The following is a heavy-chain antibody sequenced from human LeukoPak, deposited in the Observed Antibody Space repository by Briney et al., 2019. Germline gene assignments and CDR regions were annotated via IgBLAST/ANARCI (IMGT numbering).Heavy chain of an antibody. CDR1: GFTFSNYA. D-gene: IGHD3-10*01. CDR3: AKDRGMSQRNYYYYGMDV. J-gene: IGHJ6*02. V-gene: IGHV3-30-3*01. Sequence: PGRSLRLSCAASGFTFSNYAMHWVRQAPGKGLEWVSVISYDGSNKYYADSVKGRFTISRDNSKNTLYLQMNSLRAEDTAVYYCAKDRGMSQRNYYYYGMDVWGQGTTVTVSS. CDR2: ISYDGSNK.